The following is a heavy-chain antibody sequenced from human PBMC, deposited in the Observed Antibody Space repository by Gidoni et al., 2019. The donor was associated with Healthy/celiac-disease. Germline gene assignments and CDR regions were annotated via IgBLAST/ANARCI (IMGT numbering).Heavy chain of an antibody. CDR3: ARRPSSPLAPYYFDY. V-gene: IGHV4-34*01. J-gene: IGHJ4*02. Sequence: QVQLQQWGAGLLKPSETLSLTCAVYGGSFSGYYWSWIRQPPGKGLEWIGEINHSGSTNYNPSLNSRVTISVDTSKNQFSLKLSSVTAADTAVYYCARRPSSPLAPYYFDYWGQGTLVTVSS. CDR1: GGSFSGYY. D-gene: IGHD6-6*01. CDR2: INHSGST.